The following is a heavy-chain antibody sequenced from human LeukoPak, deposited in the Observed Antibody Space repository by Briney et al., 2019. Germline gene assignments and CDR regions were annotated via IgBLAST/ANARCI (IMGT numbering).Heavy chain of an antibody. CDR3: AKPPFYSSSWLFDY. Sequence: GGTLRLSCAASGFTFSSYGMSWVRQAPGKGLEWVSAISGSGGSTYYADSVKGRFTISRDNSKNTLYLQMNSLRAEDTAVYYCAKPPFYSSSWLFDYWGQGTLVTVSS. D-gene: IGHD6-13*01. V-gene: IGHV3-23*01. J-gene: IGHJ4*02. CDR2: ISGSGGST. CDR1: GFTFSSYG.